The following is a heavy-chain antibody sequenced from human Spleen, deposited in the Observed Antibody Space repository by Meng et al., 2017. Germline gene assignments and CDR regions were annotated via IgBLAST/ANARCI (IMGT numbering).Heavy chain of an antibody. CDR2: IYHTGTT. J-gene: IGHJ4*02. D-gene: IGHD3-10*01. V-gene: IGHV4-39*07. CDR3: ARDISVRGALFDY. CDR1: GDSISSGSYY. Sequence: SETLSLTCSVFGDSISSGSYYWGWIRQPPGKGLEWIGSIYHTGTTYYTPSLKSRVTISIDTSKNQFSLKLTSVTAADTAVYYCARDISVRGALFDYWGQGTLVTVSS.